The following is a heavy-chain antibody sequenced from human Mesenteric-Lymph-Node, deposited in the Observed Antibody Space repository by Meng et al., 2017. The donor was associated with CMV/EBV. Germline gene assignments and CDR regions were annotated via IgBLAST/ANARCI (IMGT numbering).Heavy chain of an antibody. V-gene: IGHV4-39*01. Sequence: QLQLPESGPGLVKPSETLSLSCIVSGDSISNSTYYWTWIRQPPGKGLEWIGSVHHSGTTYYNPSLKGRLTISVDTSANLFSLRLTTVTAADTATYYCARRGNYDSDYSEYWGQGTLVTGSS. CDR2: VHHSGTT. CDR1: GDSISNSTYY. J-gene: IGHJ4*02. CDR3: ARRGNYDSDYSEY. D-gene: IGHD3-22*01.